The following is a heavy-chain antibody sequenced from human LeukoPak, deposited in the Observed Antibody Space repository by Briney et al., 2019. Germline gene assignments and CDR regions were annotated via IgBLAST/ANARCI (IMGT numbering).Heavy chain of an antibody. CDR1: GFTFSSYA. D-gene: IGHD2-21*01. J-gene: IGHJ4*02. CDR2: ISGSGGST. V-gene: IGHV3-23*01. CDR3: AKGWVVIATID. Sequence: GGSLRLSCAASGFTFSSYAMSWVRQAPGQGLEWVAAISGSGGSTYYADSVKGRVTISRDKSKNTAYLEMNSLRAEDTAVYYCAKGWVVIATIDWGQGTLVTVSS.